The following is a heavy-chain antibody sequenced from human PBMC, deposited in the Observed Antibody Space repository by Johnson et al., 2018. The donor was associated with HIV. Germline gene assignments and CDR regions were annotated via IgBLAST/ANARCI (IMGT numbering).Heavy chain of an antibody. D-gene: IGHD4-17*01. CDR1: GFTFSSYA. Sequence: QEQLVESGGGVVQPGRSLRLSCAASGFTFSSYAMHWVRQAPGKGLEWVAVISYDGSNKYYADSVKGRFTISRDNSKNTLYLQMNSLRAEDTAVYYCARDGTFGYGDYVGRAFDIWGQGTMVIVSS. CDR3: ARDGTFGYGDYVGRAFDI. V-gene: IGHV3-30*04. J-gene: IGHJ3*02. CDR2: ISYDGSNK.